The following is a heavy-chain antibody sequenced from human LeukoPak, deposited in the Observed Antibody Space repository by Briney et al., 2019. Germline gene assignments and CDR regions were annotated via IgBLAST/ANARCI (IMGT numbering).Heavy chain of an antibody. CDR1: GGTFSSYA. V-gene: IGHV1-69*13. Sequence: SVKVSCKASGGTFSSYAISWVRQAPGQGLEWMGGIIPIFGTANYAQKFQGRVTITADESTSTAYMELSSLRSEDTAVYYCASDVVVPGLFVFGYWGQGTLVTVSS. D-gene: IGHD2-2*01. CDR2: IIPIFGTA. J-gene: IGHJ4*02. CDR3: ASDVVVPGLFVFGY.